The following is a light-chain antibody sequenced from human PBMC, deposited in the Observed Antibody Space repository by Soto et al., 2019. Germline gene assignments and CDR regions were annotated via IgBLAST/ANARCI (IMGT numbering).Light chain of an antibody. CDR2: GAS. Sequence: VFTQSPGTLSLSPGERATLSCRASQSVSNNYLAWYQQKAGQAPRLLIYGASTRATGIPARFSGSGSGTEFTLTISSLQSEDFAVYYCQQYSIWRTFGQGTKVDIK. CDR1: QSVSNN. J-gene: IGKJ1*01. CDR3: QQYSIWRT. V-gene: IGKV3-15*01.